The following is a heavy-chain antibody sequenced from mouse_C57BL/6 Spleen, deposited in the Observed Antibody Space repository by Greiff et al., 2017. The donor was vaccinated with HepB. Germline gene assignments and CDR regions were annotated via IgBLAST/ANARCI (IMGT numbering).Heavy chain of an antibody. CDR3: ARGARNWDFDV. J-gene: IGHJ1*03. V-gene: IGHV3-6*01. CDR2: ISYDGSN. CDR1: GYSITSGYY. Sequence: VQLQQSGPGLVKPSQSLSLTCSVSGYSITSGYYWNWIRQFPVNKLEWMGYISYDGSNNYNPSLKNRISITRDTSKNQFFLELNSVTTEDTATWFYARGARNWDFDVWDTGTTVTVSS.